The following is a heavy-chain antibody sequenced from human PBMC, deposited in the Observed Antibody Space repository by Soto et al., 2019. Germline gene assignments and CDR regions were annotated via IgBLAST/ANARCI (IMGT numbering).Heavy chain of an antibody. Sequence: GGSLRLSCAASGFTFSSYAMSWVRQAPGKGLEWVSAISGSGGSTYYADSVKGRFTISRDNSKNTLYLQMNSLRAEDTAVYYCAKVMAVVPARITGYYYGMDVWGQGTMVTVSS. J-gene: IGHJ6*02. CDR1: GFTFSSYA. CDR2: ISGSGGST. D-gene: IGHD2-2*01. V-gene: IGHV3-23*01. CDR3: AKVMAVVPARITGYYYGMDV.